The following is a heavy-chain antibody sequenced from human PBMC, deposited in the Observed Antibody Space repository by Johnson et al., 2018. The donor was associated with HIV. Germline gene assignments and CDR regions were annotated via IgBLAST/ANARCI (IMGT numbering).Heavy chain of an antibody. CDR2: ISGGGSGT. Sequence: VQLVESGGGLVKPGGSLRLSCAASGFTFNSYAMNWVRQAPGKGLEWVSGISGGGSGTYYADSVKGRFTISRDNSKNTLYLQMNSLGAEDTAVYYCAKDERLVATADYGSERGAFDIWGQGTMVTVSS. D-gene: IGHD3-10*01. CDR1: GFTFNSYA. J-gene: IGHJ3*02. V-gene: IGHV3-23*04. CDR3: AKDERLVATADYGSERGAFDI.